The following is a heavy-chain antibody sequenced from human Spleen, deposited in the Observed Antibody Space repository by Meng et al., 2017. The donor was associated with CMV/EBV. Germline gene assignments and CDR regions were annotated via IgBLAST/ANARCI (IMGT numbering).Heavy chain of an antibody. CDR3: ARGATGPTRLECYFDN. CDR2: ISPSRGSP. CDR1: GYTFRSYF. V-gene: IGHV1-46*01. Sequence: ASVQVSCKGSGYTFRSYFVNWVRQAPGQGLEWMGIISPSRGSPTYAQKFQDRVTMNWDKSTSTVYMELSRLRTEDTAVYFCARGATGPTRLECYFDNWGQGTLVTVSS. J-gene: IGHJ4*02. D-gene: IGHD1-1*01.